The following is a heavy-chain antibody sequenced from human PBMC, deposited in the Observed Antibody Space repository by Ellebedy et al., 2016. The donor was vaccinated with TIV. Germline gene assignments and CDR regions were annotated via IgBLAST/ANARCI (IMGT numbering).Heavy chain of an antibody. V-gene: IGHV5-10-1*01. Sequence: GESLKISXKGFGYNFTSYWINWVRQMPGKGLKWMGRIDPSVSYINYSPSFQGHVTISVDKSISTAYLEWGSLKASDTAMYYCARRKGADGYNWDYWGQGTLVTVSS. CDR3: ARRKGADGYNWDY. CDR2: IDPSVSYI. J-gene: IGHJ4*02. CDR1: GYNFTSYW. D-gene: IGHD5-24*01.